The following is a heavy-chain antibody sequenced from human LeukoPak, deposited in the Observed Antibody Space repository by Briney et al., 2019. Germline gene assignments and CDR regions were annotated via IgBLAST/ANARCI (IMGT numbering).Heavy chain of an antibody. D-gene: IGHD3-22*01. V-gene: IGHV3-11*04. CDR1: GFTFSDYY. CDR2: ISSSGSTI. J-gene: IGHJ4*02. CDR3: ARVRGYYYDSSGSWTYYFDY. Sequence: GGSLRLSCAASGFTFSDYYMSWIPQAPGKGLEWVSYISSSGSTIYYADSVKGRFTISRDNAKNSLYLQMNSLRAEDTAVYYCARVRGYYYDSSGSWTYYFDYWGQGTLVTVSS.